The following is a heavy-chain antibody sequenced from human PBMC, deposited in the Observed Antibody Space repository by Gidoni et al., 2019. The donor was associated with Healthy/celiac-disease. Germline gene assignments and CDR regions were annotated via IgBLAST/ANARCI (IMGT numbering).Heavy chain of an antibody. D-gene: IGHD6-19*01. CDR3: APSQPGSSGCSGY. CDR2: MSWHSGSI. CDR1: GVTLDDYA. V-gene: IGHV3-9*01. J-gene: IGHJ4*02. Sequence: EVQRVESGGGLVQPGRSLRRSCAASGVTLDDYAMHWVRQAPGNGLELVSVMSWHSGSIGYADSVQGRFTISRYNAKNSLYLQLISLRAEDTALYYCAPSQPGSSGCSGYWGQGTLVTVSS.